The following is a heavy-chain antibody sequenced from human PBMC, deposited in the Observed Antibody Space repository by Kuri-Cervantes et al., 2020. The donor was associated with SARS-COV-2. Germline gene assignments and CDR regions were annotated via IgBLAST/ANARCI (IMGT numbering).Heavy chain of an antibody. CDR2: ISSSGSTI. CDR3: ARDPTAWGDYNDSSSDY. J-gene: IGHJ4*02. V-gene: IGHV3-11*01. Sequence: GESLKISCAASGFTFSDYYMSWIRQAPGKGLEWVSYISSSGSTIYYADSVKGRFTISRDNAKNSLYLQMNSLRAEDTAVYYCARDPTAWGDYNDSSSDYWGQGTLVTVSS. D-gene: IGHD3-22*01. CDR1: GFTFSDYY.